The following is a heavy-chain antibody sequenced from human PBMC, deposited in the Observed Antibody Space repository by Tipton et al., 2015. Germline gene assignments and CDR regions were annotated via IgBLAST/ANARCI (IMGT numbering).Heavy chain of an antibody. V-gene: IGHV3-23*01. Sequence: SLRLSCAASGFTFSSYAMSWVRQAPGKGLEWVSGISSSGGSTYYTDSVKGRFTISRDNPKNTLYLQMNSLRDEDTAVYYCARNSAYYFAMDVWGQGTTVTVSS. CDR2: ISSSGGST. CDR1: GFTFSSYA. J-gene: IGHJ6*02. CDR3: ARNSAYYFAMDV. D-gene: IGHD1-26*01.